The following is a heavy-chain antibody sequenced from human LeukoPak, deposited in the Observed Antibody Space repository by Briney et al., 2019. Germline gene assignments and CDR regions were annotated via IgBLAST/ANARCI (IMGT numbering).Heavy chain of an antibody. Sequence: GGSLRLSCAASGFTFSSYSMSWVRQAPGKGLEWVSYISSSSSAMYYADSMKGRFTISRDNAKNSLYLQMNNLRDEDTAVYYCARGSGNSFDYWGQGALVTVSS. CDR2: ISSSSSAM. D-gene: IGHD3-10*01. CDR1: GFTFSSYS. V-gene: IGHV3-48*02. CDR3: ARGSGNSFDY. J-gene: IGHJ4*02.